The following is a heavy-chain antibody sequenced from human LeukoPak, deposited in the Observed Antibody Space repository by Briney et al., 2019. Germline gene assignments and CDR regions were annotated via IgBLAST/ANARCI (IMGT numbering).Heavy chain of an antibody. CDR3: PRAPFCDFTSCCTGYSWFDP. CDR1: GYTFSDYY. CDR2: MNPYNGGT. J-gene: IGHJ5*02. Sequence: GASVKVSLKASGYTFSDYYIYWVRQTPGAGLEWAGWMNPYNGGTNYAPKLQGRLTMTRDASVSTVYMELNGLRSDDADIYYCPRAPFCDFTSCCTGYSWFDPWGQGTLVTVSS. D-gene: IGHD2-21*01. V-gene: IGHV1-2*02.